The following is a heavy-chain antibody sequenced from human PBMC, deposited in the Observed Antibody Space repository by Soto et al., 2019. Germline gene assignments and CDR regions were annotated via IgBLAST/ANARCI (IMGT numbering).Heavy chain of an antibody. D-gene: IGHD3-22*01. V-gene: IGHV3-30*18. J-gene: IGHJ6*02. CDR2: ISYDDGSN. CDR1: GFTFSSYA. CDR3: ANDLVVLVTPYYGMDV. Sequence: QVQLVESGGGVVQPGRSLRLSCAASGFTFSSYASHWVHQAPGKGLEWVAAISYDDGSNYYPDSLKARFTISRDNSDTTLYMQMHSLSAEHTAFYYCANDLVVLVTPYYGMDVWGQGTTVTVSS.